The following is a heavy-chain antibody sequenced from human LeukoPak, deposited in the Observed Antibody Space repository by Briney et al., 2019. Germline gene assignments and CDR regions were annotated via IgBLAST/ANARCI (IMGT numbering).Heavy chain of an antibody. Sequence: SGGSLRLSCAASGFTFSNAWMSWVRQAPGKGLEWVGRIKSKTDGGTTDYAAPVKGRFTISRDDSKNTLYLQMNSLKTEDTAVYYCCLRYFDWLLGWVDYWGQGNLVTVSS. V-gene: IGHV3-15*01. CDR3: CLRYFDWLLGWVDY. D-gene: IGHD3-9*01. J-gene: IGHJ4*02. CDR2: IKSKTDGGTT. CDR1: GFTFSNAW.